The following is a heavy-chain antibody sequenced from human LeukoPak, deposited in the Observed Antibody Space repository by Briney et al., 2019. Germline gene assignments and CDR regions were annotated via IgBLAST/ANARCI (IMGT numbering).Heavy chain of an antibody. Sequence: ASVKVSCKASGYTFTNYFVHWVRQAPGQGLEWMGIINPSSGSTTYTLRFQGRVTMTTDTSTTTAYMELRSLTSDDTAVYYCARAGAVVDNWFDPWGQGTLVTVSS. D-gene: IGHD2-15*01. V-gene: IGHV1-46*01. CDR1: GYTFTNYF. CDR3: ARAGAVVDNWFDP. CDR2: INPSSGST. J-gene: IGHJ5*02.